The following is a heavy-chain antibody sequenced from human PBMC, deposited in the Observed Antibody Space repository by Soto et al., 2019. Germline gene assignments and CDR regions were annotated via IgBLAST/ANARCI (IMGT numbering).Heavy chain of an antibody. CDR3: ARGDVNWFDP. CDR1: GYSFIGYY. D-gene: IGHD2-21*02. Sequence: ASVKVSCKASGYSFIGYYMHWVRQAPGQGLEWMGWINPKSGVTNYAQKFQGRVTRTRDTSITTAYMELSSLRSDDTAVYYCARGDVNWFDPWGQGTLVTVSS. V-gene: IGHV1-2*02. J-gene: IGHJ5*02. CDR2: INPKSGVT.